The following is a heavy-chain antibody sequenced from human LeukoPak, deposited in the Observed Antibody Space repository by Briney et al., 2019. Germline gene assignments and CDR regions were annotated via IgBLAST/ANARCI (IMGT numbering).Heavy chain of an antibody. Sequence: GGSLRLSCAASGFTFSSYPIHWVRQAPGKGLEWVAVISYDGSNKYYVDSVKGRFIISRDNSKNTLYLQMNSLRAEDTAVYYCAREAGTGIRGYYFDYWGQGTLVTVSS. CDR1: GFTFSSYP. CDR3: AREAGTGIRGYYFDY. J-gene: IGHJ4*02. V-gene: IGHV3-30-3*01. CDR2: ISYDGSNK. D-gene: IGHD6-19*01.